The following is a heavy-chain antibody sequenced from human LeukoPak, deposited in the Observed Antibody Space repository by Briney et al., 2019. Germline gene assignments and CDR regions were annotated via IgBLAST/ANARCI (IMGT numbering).Heavy chain of an antibody. CDR2: ISKSSGTI. CDR3: AKGPGYGDY. Sequence: GGSLRLSCAASGFTFSDYAMNWVRQAPGKGLEWVSYISKSSGTIYHADSVKGRFTISRDNSKNSLYLQMNSLRTEDTALYYCAKGPGYGDYWGQGTLVTVSS. V-gene: IGHV3-43*02. CDR1: GFTFSDYA. D-gene: IGHD5-18*01. J-gene: IGHJ4*02.